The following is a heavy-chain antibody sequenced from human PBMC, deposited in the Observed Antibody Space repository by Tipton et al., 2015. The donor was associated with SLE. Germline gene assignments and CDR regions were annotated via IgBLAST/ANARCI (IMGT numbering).Heavy chain of an antibody. V-gene: IGHV4-34*01. CDR3: ARAQGEMDAFDI. J-gene: IGHJ3*02. Sequence: TLSLTCAVYGGSFSGYYWSWIRQPPGKGLEWIGEINHSGSTNYNPSLKSRVTISVDTSKNQFSRKLSSVTAADTAVYYCARAQGEMDAFDIWGQGTMVTVSS. CDR1: GGSFSGYY. D-gene: IGHD3-10*01. CDR2: INHSGST.